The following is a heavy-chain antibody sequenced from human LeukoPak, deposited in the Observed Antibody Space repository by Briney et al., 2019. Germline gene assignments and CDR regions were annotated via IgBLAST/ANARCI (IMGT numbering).Heavy chain of an antibody. V-gene: IGHV1-46*01. Sequence: ASVKVSCKASGYAFTSYYMHWARQAPGQGLEWMGIINPSGGSTRYAQKFQGRVTMTRDTSTSTVYMELSSLRSEDTAVYYCARNPVTTKYFDYWGQGTLVTVSS. CDR2: INPSGGST. J-gene: IGHJ4*02. CDR3: ARNPVTTKYFDY. CDR1: GYAFTSYY. D-gene: IGHD4-17*01.